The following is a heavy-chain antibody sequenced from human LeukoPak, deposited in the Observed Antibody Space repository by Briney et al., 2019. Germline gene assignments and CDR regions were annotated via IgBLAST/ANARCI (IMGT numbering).Heavy chain of an antibody. CDR1: GGSFSVYC. J-gene: IGHJ4*02. V-gene: IGHV4-34*01. CDR3: AREGRTIFGVAYRSGAKY. D-gene: IGHD3-3*01. Sequence: PSETLSLTCAVYGGSFSVYCWSWSRQPPGKGVEWIGEINHSGSTNYNPSLKSRVTISVDTSKNQFSLKLSSVTAADTAVYYCAREGRTIFGVAYRSGAKYWGQGTLVTVSS. CDR2: INHSGST.